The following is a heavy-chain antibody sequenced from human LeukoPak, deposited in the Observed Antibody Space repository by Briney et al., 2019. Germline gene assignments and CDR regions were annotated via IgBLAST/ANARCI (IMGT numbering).Heavy chain of an antibody. CDR1: GGSISSSTYY. V-gene: IGHV4-39*01. J-gene: IGHJ4*02. D-gene: IGHD6-13*01. CDR3: ARQALYSSSPIDY. CDR2: IYYSGNT. Sequence: PSETLSLTCTVSGGSISSSTYYWGWIRQPPGKGLEWIGSIYYSGNTYYNPSLKSRVTISVDTSKNQFSLKLSSVTAADTAIYYCARQALYSSSPIDYWGQGTLVTVSS.